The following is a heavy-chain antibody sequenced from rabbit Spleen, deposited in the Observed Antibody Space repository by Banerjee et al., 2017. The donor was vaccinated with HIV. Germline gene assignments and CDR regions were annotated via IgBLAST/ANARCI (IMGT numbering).Heavy chain of an antibody. CDR3: ARDTGSSFSTYGMDL. D-gene: IGHD8-1*01. CDR2: IDGGSSGTT. J-gene: IGHJ6*01. CDR1: GFSLNSGYD. Sequence: QSLEESGGDLVKPGASLTLTCTASGFSLNSGYDMCWVRQAPGKGLEWIACIDGGSSGTTYYASGAKGRFTISKTSSTTVTLQMTSLTAADTATYFCARDTGSSFSTYGMDLWGPGTLVTVS. V-gene: IGHV1S40*01.